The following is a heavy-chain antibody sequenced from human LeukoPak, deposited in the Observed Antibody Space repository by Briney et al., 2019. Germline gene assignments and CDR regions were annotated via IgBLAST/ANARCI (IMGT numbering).Heavy chain of an antibody. V-gene: IGHV4-34*01. CDR1: SGSISGYY. J-gene: IGHJ5*02. D-gene: IGHD2-2*01. Sequence: PSETLSLTCSVSSGSISGYYWSWIRQPPGKGLEWIGEINHSGSTNYNPSLKSRVTISVDTSKNQFSLKLSSVTAADTAVYYCARGAPIVVVPAARNNRAPWFDPWGQGTLVTVSS. CDR3: ARGAPIVVVPAARNNRAPWFDP. CDR2: INHSGST.